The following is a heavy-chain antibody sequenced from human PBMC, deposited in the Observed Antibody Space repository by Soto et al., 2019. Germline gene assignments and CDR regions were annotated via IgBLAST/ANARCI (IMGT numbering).Heavy chain of an antibody. Sequence: RGEYLKISCQGSGYNFLIHWIGWVRQVPGKGLEWIGIVYPGDSDTRYSPSFQGQVTISADKSISTAYLQWNTLKPSDTAIYYCARSGDSSPYWFDSWGQGSLVTVSS. V-gene: IGHV5-51*01. CDR1: GYNFLIHW. J-gene: IGHJ5*01. CDR3: ARSGDSSPYWFDS. D-gene: IGHD3-22*01. CDR2: VYPGDSDT.